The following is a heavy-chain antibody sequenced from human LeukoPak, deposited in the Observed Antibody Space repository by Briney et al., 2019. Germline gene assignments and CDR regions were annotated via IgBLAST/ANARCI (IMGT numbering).Heavy chain of an antibody. J-gene: IGHJ5*02. D-gene: IGHD6-19*01. V-gene: IGHV4-4*02. Sequence: SETLSLTCAVSGGSISSSNWWSWVRQPPGKGLEWIGEIYHSGSTNYNPSLKSRVTISVDKSKNQFSLKLSSVTAADTAVYYCARDEGDSWLGFGANWFDPWGQGTLVTVSS. CDR1: GGSISSSNW. CDR3: ARDEGDSWLGFGANWFDP. CDR2: IYHSGST.